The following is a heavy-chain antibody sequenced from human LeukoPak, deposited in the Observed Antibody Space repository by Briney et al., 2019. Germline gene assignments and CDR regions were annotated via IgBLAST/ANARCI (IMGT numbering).Heavy chain of an antibody. J-gene: IGHJ4*02. V-gene: IGHV1-69*05. CDR2: IIPIFGTA. D-gene: IGHD3-22*01. CDR1: GGTFSSYA. Sequence: SVKVSCKASGGTFSSYAISWVRQAPGQGLEWMGGIIPIFGTANYAQKFQGRVTITTDESTSTAYMELSSLRSEDTAVYYCARGEDCYDSSGYQYYFDYWGQGTLVTVSS. CDR3: ARGEDCYDSSGYQYYFDY.